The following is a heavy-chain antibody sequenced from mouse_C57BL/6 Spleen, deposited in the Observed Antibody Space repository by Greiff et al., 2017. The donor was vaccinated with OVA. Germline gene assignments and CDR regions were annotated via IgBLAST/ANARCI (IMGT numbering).Heavy chain of an antibody. D-gene: IGHD2-1*01. Sequence: QVQLQQPGAELVRPGSSVKLSCKASGYTFTSYWMHWVKQRPIQGLEWIGNIDPSDSDTHYNQKFKDKATLTVDKSSSTAYMQLSSLTSEDSAVDYGARKRDGNCYWYFEVWGTGTTVTVSS. CDR2: IDPSDSDT. CDR3: ARKRDGNCYWYFEV. V-gene: IGHV1-52*01. J-gene: IGHJ1*03. CDR1: GYTFTSYW.